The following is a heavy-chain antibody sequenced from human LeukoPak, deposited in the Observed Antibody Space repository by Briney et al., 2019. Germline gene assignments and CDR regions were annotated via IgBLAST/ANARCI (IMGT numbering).Heavy chain of an antibody. Sequence: ASVKVSCKASGYTFTSYYMHWVRQAPGQGLEWMGIINPSGGSTNYAQKFQGRVTMTRDTSTSTVYMELSSLRAEDTAVYYCAKDRIAVAGYFDYWGQGTLVTVSS. CDR1: GYTFTSYY. V-gene: IGHV1-46*01. CDR3: AKDRIAVAGYFDY. D-gene: IGHD6-19*01. CDR2: INPSGGST. J-gene: IGHJ4*02.